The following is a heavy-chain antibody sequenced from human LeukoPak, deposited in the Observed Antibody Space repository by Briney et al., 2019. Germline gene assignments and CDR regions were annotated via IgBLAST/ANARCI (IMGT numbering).Heavy chain of an antibody. CDR1: GGSFSGYY. CDR2: INHSGST. J-gene: IGHJ6*03. CDR3: ARNQWDYYYYYYMDV. Sequence: SETLSLTCAVYGGSFSGYYWSWIRQPPGKGLEWIGEINHSGSTNYNPSLKSRVTISVDTSKNQFSLKLSSVTAADTAVYYCARNQWDYYYYYYMDVWGKGTTVTVSS. V-gene: IGHV4-34*01. D-gene: IGHD1-14*01.